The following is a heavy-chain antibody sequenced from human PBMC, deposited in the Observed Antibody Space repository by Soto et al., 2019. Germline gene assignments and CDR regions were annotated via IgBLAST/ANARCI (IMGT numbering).Heavy chain of an antibody. V-gene: IGHV3-23*01. D-gene: IGHD2-2*02. CDR1: GFTFSSYA. CDR2: ISGSGGGT. J-gene: IGHJ6*02. CDR3: AKVGDCSRTSCHTGVRSGMEV. Sequence: PGGSLRLSCAASGFTFSSYAMSWVRQAPGKGLEWVSSISGSGGGTYYADSVKGRLTISRDNSKNTLYLQMDSLRAEDTAVYYCAKVGDCSRTSCHTGVRSGMEVLGQGTTVTVAS.